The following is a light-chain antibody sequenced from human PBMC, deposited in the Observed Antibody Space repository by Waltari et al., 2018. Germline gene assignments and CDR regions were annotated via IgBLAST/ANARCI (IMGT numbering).Light chain of an antibody. CDR1: TSNIGSHY. J-gene: IGLJ2*01. Sequence: QSVLTQPPSASGTPGQRVIISCSGGTSNIGSHYVYWYQHVPGTAPKLLIYKNDQRPSGVPDRFSASKSGTSASLAIVDLRSEDEATYYCVAWDDSRSGRLFGGGTKVTVL. V-gene: IGLV1-47*01. CDR3: VAWDDSRSGRL. CDR2: KND.